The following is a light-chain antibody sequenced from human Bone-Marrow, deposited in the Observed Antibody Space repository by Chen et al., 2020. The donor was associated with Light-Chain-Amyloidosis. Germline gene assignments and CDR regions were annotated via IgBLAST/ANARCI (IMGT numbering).Light chain of an antibody. J-gene: IGLJ2*01. Sequence: SYELTQPPSVSVSHGQPARNTCSGDDLPKKYAYWYQQKPGPAPVLVIHRDTERPSGISERFSGSISGTTATLTISGVQAEDEADYHCQSADSSGTYEVIFGGGTKLTVL. V-gene: IGLV3-25*03. CDR1: DLPKKY. CDR2: RDT. CDR3: QSADSSGTYEVI.